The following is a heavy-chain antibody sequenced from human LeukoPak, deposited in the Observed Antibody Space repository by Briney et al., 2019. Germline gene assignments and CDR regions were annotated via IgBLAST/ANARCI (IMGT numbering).Heavy chain of an antibody. V-gene: IGHV4-59*01. J-gene: IGHJ4*02. D-gene: IGHD6-19*01. CDR2: IYYSGST. Sequence: SETLSLTCTVSGGSISSYYWSWIRQPPGKGLEWIGYIYYSGSTNYNPSLKSRVTISVDTSKNQFSLKLSSVTAADTAVYYCATLAVAGRDYWGQGTLVTVSS. CDR1: GGSISSYY. CDR3: ATLAVAGRDY.